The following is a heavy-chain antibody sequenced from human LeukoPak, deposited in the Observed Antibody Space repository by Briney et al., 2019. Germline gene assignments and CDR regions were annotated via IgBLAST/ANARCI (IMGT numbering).Heavy chain of an antibody. V-gene: IGHV3-23*01. CDR2: ISGSGGST. D-gene: IGHD3-22*01. Sequence: GGSLRLSCAASGFTFSSYAMSWVRQAPGKGLEWVSAISGSGGSTYYADSVKGRFTISRDNSKNTLYLQMNSLRAEDTAVYYCARDGGDNYYDSSGYYGYFDYWGQGTLVTVSS. CDR3: ARDGGDNYYDSSGYYGYFDY. CDR1: GFTFSSYA. J-gene: IGHJ4*02.